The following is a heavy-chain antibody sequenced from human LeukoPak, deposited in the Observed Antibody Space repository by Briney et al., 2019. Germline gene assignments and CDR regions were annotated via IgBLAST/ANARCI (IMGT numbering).Heavy chain of an antibody. V-gene: IGHV4-34*01. CDR1: GRSFSGYY. D-gene: IGHD6-6*01. CDR2: INHSGSA. CDR3: ARHPYSSSSHYYYYYMDV. Sequence: SETLSLTCAVYGRSFSGYYWSWIRQPPGKGLEWIGEINHSGSANYNPSLKSRVTISVDTSKNQFSLKLRSVTAADTAVYYCARHPYSSSSHYYYYYMDVWGKGTTVTVSS. J-gene: IGHJ6*03.